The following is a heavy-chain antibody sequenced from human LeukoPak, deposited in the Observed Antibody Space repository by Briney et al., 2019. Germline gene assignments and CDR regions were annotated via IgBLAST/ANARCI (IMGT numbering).Heavy chain of an antibody. CDR3: ARYSGYVGYYGMDV. V-gene: IGHV3-11*01. Sequence: PGRSLRLSCAASGFTFSDYYMSWIRQAPGKGREWVSYISSSGSTIYYADSVKGRFNISRDNAKNSLYLQMNGLRAEDTAVYYCARYSGYVGYYGMDVWGQETKVTVSS. CDR2: ISSSGSTI. J-gene: IGHJ6*02. CDR1: GFTFSDYY. D-gene: IGHD5-12*01.